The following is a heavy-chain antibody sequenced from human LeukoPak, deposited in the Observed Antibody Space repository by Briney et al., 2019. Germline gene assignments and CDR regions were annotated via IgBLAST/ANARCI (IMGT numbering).Heavy chain of an antibody. D-gene: IGHD6-19*01. CDR3: ARGARQWLVGHYYMDV. J-gene: IGHJ6*03. CDR1: GGSFSGYY. Sequence: SETLSLTCAVYGGSFSGYYWSWIRQPPGKGLEWIGEINHSGSTNYDPSLKSRVTISVDTSKNQFSLKLSSVTAADTAVYYCARGARQWLVGHYYMDVWGKGTTVTVSS. CDR2: INHSGST. V-gene: IGHV4-34*01.